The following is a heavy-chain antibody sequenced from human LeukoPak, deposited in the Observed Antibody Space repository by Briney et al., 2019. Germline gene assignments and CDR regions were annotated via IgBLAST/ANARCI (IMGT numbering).Heavy chain of an antibody. D-gene: IGHD3-10*01. Sequence: GGSLRLSCAASGFTFSSYAMSWVRQAPGKGLEWVSAISGSGGSTYYADSVKGRFTISRDNSKNTLYLQMNSLRAEDTAVYYCARDGEPSGSGSYFDYWGQGTLVTVSS. CDR2: ISGSGGST. CDR1: GFTFSSYA. J-gene: IGHJ4*02. V-gene: IGHV3-23*01. CDR3: ARDGEPSGSGSYFDY.